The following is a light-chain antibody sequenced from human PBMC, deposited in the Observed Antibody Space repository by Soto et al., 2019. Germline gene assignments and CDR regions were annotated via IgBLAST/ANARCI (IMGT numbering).Light chain of an antibody. V-gene: IGKV1-5*03. CDR2: QAS. Sequence: DIQMTQSPSTLSASVGDRVTITCRASQSISSWLAWYQQKPGKAPKLLIYQASSLELGVPSRFSGSASGTEFTLTISCLQPDDFATYYCQQYDSYSKTFGQGTKVEIK. CDR1: QSISSW. J-gene: IGKJ1*01. CDR3: QQYDSYSKT.